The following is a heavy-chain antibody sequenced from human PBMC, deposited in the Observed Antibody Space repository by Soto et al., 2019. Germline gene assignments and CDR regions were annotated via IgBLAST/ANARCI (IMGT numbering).Heavy chain of an antibody. CDR3: ARDDYYDSSGYYDFDY. J-gene: IGHJ4*02. CDR2: ISAYNGNT. CDR1: GYTFTSYG. Sequence: GASVKVSCKASGYTFTSYGISWVRQAPGQGLEWMGWISAYNGNTNYAQKLQGRVTMTTDTSTSTAYMELRSLRSDDTAVYYCARDDYYDSSGYYDFDYWGQGTLVTVSS. D-gene: IGHD3-22*01. V-gene: IGHV1-18*01.